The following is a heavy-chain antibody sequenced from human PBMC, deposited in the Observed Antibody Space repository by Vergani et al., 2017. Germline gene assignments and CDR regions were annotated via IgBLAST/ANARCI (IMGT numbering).Heavy chain of an antibody. V-gene: IGHV3-23*01. CDR2: ISGSGGST. D-gene: IGHD6-19*01. CDR1: GFTFSSYA. Sequence: EVQLLESGGGLVQPGGSLRLSCAASGFTFSSYAMSWVRQAPGKGLGWVSAISGSGGSTYYADSVKGRFTISRDNSKNTLYLQMNSLRAEDTAVYYCAKLIAVAGGGDYWGQGTLVTVSS. J-gene: IGHJ4*02. CDR3: AKLIAVAGGGDY.